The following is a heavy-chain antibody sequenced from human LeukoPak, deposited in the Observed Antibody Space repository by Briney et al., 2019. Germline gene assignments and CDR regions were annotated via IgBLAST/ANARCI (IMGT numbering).Heavy chain of an antibody. CDR1: GYTFTSYG. Sequence: GASVKVSCKASGYTFTSYGISWVRQAPGQGLEWMGWISAYNGNTNYAQKLQGRVTMTRDTSTSTVYMELSSLRSEDTAVYYCARDKRYFDWLLSYYFDYWGQGTLVTVSS. CDR3: ARDKRYFDWLLSYYFDY. J-gene: IGHJ4*02. V-gene: IGHV1-18*01. D-gene: IGHD3-9*01. CDR2: ISAYNGNT.